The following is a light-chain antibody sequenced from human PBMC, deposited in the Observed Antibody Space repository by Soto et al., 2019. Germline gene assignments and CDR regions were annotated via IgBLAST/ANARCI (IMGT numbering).Light chain of an antibody. CDR2: WAS. CDR3: QQYYSTPYT. CDR1: QSVLYSSNNKNY. J-gene: IGKJ2*01. Sequence: DIVMTQSPDSLAVSLGERATINCKSSQSVLYSSNNKNYLAWYQQKSGQPPKLLIYWASTRESGVPDRFSGSGSGTDFTLTISSLQAEDVAVYSCQQYYSTPYTFGQGTKLEIK. V-gene: IGKV4-1*01.